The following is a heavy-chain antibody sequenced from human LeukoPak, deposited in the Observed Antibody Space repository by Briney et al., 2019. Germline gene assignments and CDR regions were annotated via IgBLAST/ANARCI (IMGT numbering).Heavy chain of an antibody. CDR3: ARLIASAADY. D-gene: IGHD6-13*01. CDR1: GYTFTDYY. CDR2: INPSGGST. Sequence: ASVKVSCKASGYTFTDYYMHWVRQAPGQGLEWMGIINPSGGSTSYAQKFQGRVTMTRDTSTSTVYMELSSLRFDDTAVYYCARLIASAADYWGQGTLVTVSS. J-gene: IGHJ4*02. V-gene: IGHV1-46*01.